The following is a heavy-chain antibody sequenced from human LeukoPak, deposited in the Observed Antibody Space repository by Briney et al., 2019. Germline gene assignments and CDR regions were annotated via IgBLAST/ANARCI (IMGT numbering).Heavy chain of an antibody. CDR3: ARWVGTNDAFDI. Sequence: TGGSLRLSCAASGFTFSSYAMSWVRQAPGKGLEWVANIKQDGSEKYYVDSVKGRFTISRDNAKNSLYLQMNSLRAEDTAVYYCARWVGTNDAFDIWGQGTMVTVSP. CDR1: GFTFSSYA. CDR2: IKQDGSEK. V-gene: IGHV3-7*01. J-gene: IGHJ3*02. D-gene: IGHD1-26*01.